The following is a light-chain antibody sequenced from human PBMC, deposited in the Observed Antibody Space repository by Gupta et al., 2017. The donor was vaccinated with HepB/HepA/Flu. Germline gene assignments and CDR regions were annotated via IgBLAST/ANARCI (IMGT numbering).Light chain of an antibody. J-gene: IGLJ2*01. Sequence: QSVLTQPPSASVTPGQTATISCSRSSSNIGSNYVYWYQQLPGTAPKLLIYRNNQRPSGVPDRFSGSKSGTSASLAISGLRSEDEADYYCAAWDDSLSGPVFGGGTKLTVL. CDR2: RNN. CDR1: SSNIGSNY. V-gene: IGLV1-47*01. CDR3: AAWDDSLSGPV.